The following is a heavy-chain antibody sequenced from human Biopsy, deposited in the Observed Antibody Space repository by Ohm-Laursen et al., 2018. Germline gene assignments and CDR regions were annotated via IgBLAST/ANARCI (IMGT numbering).Heavy chain of an antibody. V-gene: IGHV1-69*04. J-gene: IGHJ4*02. CDR2: IIPILGTV. CDR1: GDTFTTSA. CDR3: ARVVGAATGFDQ. Sequence: SVKVSCKASGDTFTTSAISWVRQVPGQGLDWMGRIIPILGTVDYGQNFQGRVTIRADTSTTFLELTSLRYDDTAVYYCARVVGAATGFDQWGQGIPVTVSS. D-gene: IGHD1-26*01.